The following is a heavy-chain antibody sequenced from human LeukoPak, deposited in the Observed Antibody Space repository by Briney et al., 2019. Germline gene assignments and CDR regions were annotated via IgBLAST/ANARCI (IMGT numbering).Heavy chain of an antibody. V-gene: IGHV3-48*04. CDR3: AESGGSYYPGDY. CDR1: GFTFSSYS. J-gene: IGHJ4*02. CDR2: ISGSSSII. Sequence: GGSLRLSCAASGFTFSSYSMNWVRQAPGKGLEWVSFISGSSSIIYYAGSVKGRFTISRDNAKNSLYLQMNSLRAEDTAVYYCAESGGSYYPGDYWGQGTLVTVSS. D-gene: IGHD3-22*01.